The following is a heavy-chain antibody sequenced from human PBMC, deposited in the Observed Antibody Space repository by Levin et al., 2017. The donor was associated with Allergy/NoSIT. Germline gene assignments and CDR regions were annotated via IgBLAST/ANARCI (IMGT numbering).Heavy chain of an antibody. D-gene: IGHD3-10*01. CDR3: ARDNIGLPDAFDI. CDR2: ISWNSGSI. Sequence: QAGESLKISCAASGFTFDDYAMHWVRQAPGKGLEWVSGISWNSGSIGYADSVKGRFTISRDNAKNSLYLQMNSLRTEDTALYYCARDNIGLPDAFDIWGQGTIVIVSS. CDR1: GFTFDDYA. J-gene: IGHJ3*02. V-gene: IGHV3-9*01.